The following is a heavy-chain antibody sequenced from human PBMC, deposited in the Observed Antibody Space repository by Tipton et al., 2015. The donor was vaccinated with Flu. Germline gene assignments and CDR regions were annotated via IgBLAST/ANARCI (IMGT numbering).Heavy chain of an antibody. CDR1: GYTFTTYF. CDR2: IKPSGGQT. CDR3: VRFEGISATVYD. Sequence: QLVQSGAEVKKPGASVRVSCKTSGYTFTTYFIHWVRQAPGLGLEWMGFIKPSGGQTTYPLRFQDRVTMTRDASTSTVYMQLTGLRSEDTAVYYCVRFEGISATVYDWGPGTLVTVSS. J-gene: IGHJ4*02. D-gene: IGHD6-13*01. V-gene: IGHV1-46*01.